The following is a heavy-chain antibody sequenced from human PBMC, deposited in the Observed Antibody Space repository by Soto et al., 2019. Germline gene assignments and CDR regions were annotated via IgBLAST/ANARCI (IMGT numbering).Heavy chain of an antibody. Sequence: GGSLRLSCASSGFTFSNAWMSWVRQAPGKGLEWVGRIKSKTDGGTTDYAAPVKGRFTISRDDSKNTLYLQMNSLKTEDTAVYYCNTDGMIMYGGVIVPNWFDPWGQGTLVTVSS. CDR1: GFTFSNAW. V-gene: IGHV3-15*01. D-gene: IGHD3-16*02. J-gene: IGHJ5*02. CDR3: NTDGMIMYGGVIVPNWFDP. CDR2: IKSKTDGGTT.